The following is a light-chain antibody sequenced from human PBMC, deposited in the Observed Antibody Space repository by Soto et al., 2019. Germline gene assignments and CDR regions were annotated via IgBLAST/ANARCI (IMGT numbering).Light chain of an antibody. CDR1: TRGFGGYNY. CDR3: SSYTSSSTLEV. Sequence: SSPPPPPSLSWGPGQSAPPSPPRKTRGFGGYNYVSWYQQHPGKAPKLMIYDVSDRPSGVSNRFSGSKSGNTASLTISGLQAEDEADYYCSSYTSSSTLEVFGTGTKVTVL. CDR2: DVS. J-gene: IGLJ1*01. V-gene: IGLV2-14*01.